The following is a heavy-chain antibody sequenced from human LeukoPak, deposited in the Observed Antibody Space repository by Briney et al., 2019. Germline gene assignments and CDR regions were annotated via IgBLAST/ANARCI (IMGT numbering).Heavy chain of an antibody. D-gene: IGHD1-1*01. CDR2: ISWNSGSI. Sequence: PGRSLRLSCAASEFTFDDYAMPWVRQAPGKGLEWVSGISWNSGSIGYADSVKGRFTISRDNAKNSLYLQMNSLRAEDTALYYCAKDIRSATGTWGAFDIWGQGTMVTVSS. V-gene: IGHV3-9*01. CDR3: AKDIRSATGTWGAFDI. CDR1: EFTFDDYA. J-gene: IGHJ3*02.